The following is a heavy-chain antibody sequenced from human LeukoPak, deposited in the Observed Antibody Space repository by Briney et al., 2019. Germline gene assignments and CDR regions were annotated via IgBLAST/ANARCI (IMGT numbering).Heavy chain of an antibody. J-gene: IGHJ4*02. CDR3: ARDGHGDIDY. Sequence: GGSLRLSCAASGFTFSSYWMNWARQAPGKGLEWVASINHNGNVNYYVDSVKGRFTISRDNAKNSLYLQMSNLRAEDTAVYYCARDGHGDIDYWGQGTLVTVSS. V-gene: IGHV3-7*03. CDR2: INHNGNVN. CDR1: GFTFSSYW. D-gene: IGHD4-17*01.